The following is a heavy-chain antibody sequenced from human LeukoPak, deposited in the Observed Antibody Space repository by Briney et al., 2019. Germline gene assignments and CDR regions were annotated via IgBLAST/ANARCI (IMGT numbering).Heavy chain of an antibody. CDR1: GFTFSAFS. CDR3: ARDRWRSGGSGGGDY. V-gene: IGHV3-23*01. J-gene: IGHJ4*02. D-gene: IGHD2-15*01. Sequence: GGSLRLSCAASGFTFSAFSMTWVRHAPGKGLEWVSLIASNGGNTYYADSVKGRFTVSRDNSKNTLYLQMNSLRAEDTAVYYCARDRWRSGGSGGGDYWGQGTLVTVSS. CDR2: IASNGGNT.